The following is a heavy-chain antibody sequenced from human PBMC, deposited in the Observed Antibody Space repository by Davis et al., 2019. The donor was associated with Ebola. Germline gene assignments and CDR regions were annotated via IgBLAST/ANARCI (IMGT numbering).Heavy chain of an antibody. D-gene: IGHD1-1*01. CDR3: ARGSENWNYVDY. J-gene: IGHJ4*02. Sequence: GESLKISCAASGFTFDDYGMSWVRQAPGKGLEWVCGINGKGDSTGCADSVKGRFTVSRDNAKNALYLQMNSLRAEDTAVYYCARGSENWNYVDYWGQGTLATVSS. V-gene: IGHV3-20*04. CDR1: GFTFDDYG. CDR2: INGKGDST.